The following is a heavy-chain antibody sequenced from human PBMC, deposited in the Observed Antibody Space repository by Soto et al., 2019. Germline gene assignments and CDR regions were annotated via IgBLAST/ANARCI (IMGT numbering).Heavy chain of an antibody. CDR3: ARLTGVGATDY. CDR2: ISYEGSNK. Sequence: QVQLVESGGGVVQPGRSLRLSCAASGFTFSSYGMHWVRQAPGKGLEWVAVISYEGSNKYYADSVKGRFTISRDNSKNPLYLQMNSLRAEDTAVYYCARLTGVGATDYWGQGTLVTVSS. J-gene: IGHJ4*02. V-gene: IGHV3-30*19. D-gene: IGHD1-26*01. CDR1: GFTFSSYG.